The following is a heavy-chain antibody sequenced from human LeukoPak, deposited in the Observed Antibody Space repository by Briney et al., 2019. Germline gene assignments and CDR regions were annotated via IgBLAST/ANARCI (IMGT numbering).Heavy chain of an antibody. V-gene: IGHV3-23*01. D-gene: IGHD1-26*01. CDR1: GFTFSSYA. J-gene: IGHJ6*03. Sequence: GRSLRLSCAASGFTFSSYAMSWVRQAAGKGLEWVSLISGSGGGTYYADSVKGRFTISRDNSKNTLYLQLNSLRVEDTAVYYCAKNRGAGSHYYYHMNVWGKGTTVTVSS. CDR2: ISGSGGGT. CDR3: AKNRGAGSHYYYHMNV.